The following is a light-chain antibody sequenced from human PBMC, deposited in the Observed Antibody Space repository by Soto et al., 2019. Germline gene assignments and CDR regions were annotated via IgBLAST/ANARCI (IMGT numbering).Light chain of an antibody. CDR3: QQYNHWPLS. Sequence: TVMTQSPATLSVSPGERATLSCRASQGLGTNFAWYQQRPGQAPRLLIYAASTRATGVPALFSRSGSETEFTLTITTLESEDFAVYYCQQYNHWPLSFGVGTKVEIK. V-gene: IGKV3-15*01. CDR1: QGLGTN. J-gene: IGKJ4*02. CDR2: AAS.